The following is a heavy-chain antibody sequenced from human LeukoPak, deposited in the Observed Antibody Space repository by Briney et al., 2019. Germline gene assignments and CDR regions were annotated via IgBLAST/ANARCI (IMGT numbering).Heavy chain of an antibody. CDR1: GYTFTGYY. J-gene: IGHJ6*03. V-gene: IGHV1-2*02. CDR2: INPNSGGT. D-gene: IGHD5-12*01. CDR3: ARGGFMGATISVYYYYYMDV. Sequence: ASVKVSCKASGYTFTGYYMHWVRQAPGQGLEWMGWINPNSGGTNYAQKFQGRVTMTRDTSISTAYMELSRLRSDDTAVYYCARGGFMGATISVYYYYYMDVWAKGPRSPSP.